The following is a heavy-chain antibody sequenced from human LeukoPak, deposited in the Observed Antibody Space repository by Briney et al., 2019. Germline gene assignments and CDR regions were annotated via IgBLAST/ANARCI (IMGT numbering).Heavy chain of an antibody. D-gene: IGHD2-15*01. CDR2: IIGTGAGT. Sequence: GGSLRLSCAASGLSFSNYVMTWVRQAPGKGLEWVSAIIGTGAGTYYADSVKGRFTISRDNSKNTLYLQMNSLRAEDTAVYYCTRLVGGGPFDYWGQGTLVTVSS. V-gene: IGHV3-23*01. CDR3: TRLVGGGPFDY. CDR1: GLSFSNYV. J-gene: IGHJ4*02.